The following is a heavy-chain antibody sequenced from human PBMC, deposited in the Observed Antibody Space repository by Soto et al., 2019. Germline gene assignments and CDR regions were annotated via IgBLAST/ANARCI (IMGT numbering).Heavy chain of an antibody. V-gene: IGHV1-69*01. CDR3: ARYGYCSGGSCFLYYFDY. Sequence: QVQLVQSGAEVKKPGSSVKVSCKASGGTFSSYAISWVRQAPGQGLEWMGGIIPIFGTGNYAQKFQGRVTITADESTSTAYMELSSLRSEDTAVYYCARYGYCSGGSCFLYYFDYWGQGTLVTVSS. CDR2: IIPIFGTG. CDR1: GGTFSSYA. D-gene: IGHD2-15*01. J-gene: IGHJ4*02.